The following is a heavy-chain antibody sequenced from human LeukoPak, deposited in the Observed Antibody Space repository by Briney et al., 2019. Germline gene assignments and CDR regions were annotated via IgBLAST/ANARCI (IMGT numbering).Heavy chain of an antibody. Sequence: PSETLSLTCAVYGGSFSGYYWSWIRQPPGKGLEWIGEINHSGSTNYNPSLKSRVTISVDTSKNQFSLKLSSVTAADTAVYYCARDAYNSNYFDYWGQGTLVTVSS. V-gene: IGHV4-34*01. CDR2: INHSGST. D-gene: IGHD5-24*01. CDR3: ARDAYNSNYFDY. J-gene: IGHJ4*02. CDR1: GGSFSGYY.